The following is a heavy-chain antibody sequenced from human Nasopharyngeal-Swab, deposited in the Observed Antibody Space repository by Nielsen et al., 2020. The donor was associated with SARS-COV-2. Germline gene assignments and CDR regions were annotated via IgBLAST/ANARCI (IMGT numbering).Heavy chain of an antibody. Sequence: GESLKISCAASGLIFSASAIHWVRQASGKGLEWVGRIGDKDHNYATTYGASVQGRFTISRDDSKNTAFLQMNSLKTEDTGIYYCTTKGRDGIISLNQPHWGRGTLVTVSS. V-gene: IGHV3-73*01. D-gene: IGHD5-24*01. CDR2: IGDKDHNYAT. CDR1: GLIFSASA. CDR3: TTKGRDGIISLNQPH. J-gene: IGHJ4*02.